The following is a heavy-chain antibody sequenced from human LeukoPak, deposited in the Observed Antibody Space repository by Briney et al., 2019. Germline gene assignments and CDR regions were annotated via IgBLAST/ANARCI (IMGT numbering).Heavy chain of an antibody. CDR1: GGSISSSSYY. CDR3: ARVFYYYDSSGYFDY. Sequence: ASETLSLTCTVSGGSISSSSYYWGWIRQPPGKGLEWIGSIYYSGSTYYNPSLKSRVTISVDTSKNQFSLKLSSVTAADTAVYYCARVFYYYDSSGYFDYWGQGTLVTVSS. CDR2: IYYSGST. D-gene: IGHD3-22*01. V-gene: IGHV4-39*01. J-gene: IGHJ4*02.